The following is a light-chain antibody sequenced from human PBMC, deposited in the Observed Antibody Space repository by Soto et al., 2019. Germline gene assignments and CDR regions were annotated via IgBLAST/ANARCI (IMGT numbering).Light chain of an antibody. CDR3: QQSYSTPPT. CDR1: QSISSR. CDR2: DAS. J-gene: IGKJ5*01. V-gene: IGKV1-39*01. Sequence: DIQMTQSPSTLSASVGDRVTITCRASQSISSRLAWYQQKPGKAPQLLIYDASSLESGVPSRFSGSGSGTDFTLTISSLQPEDFATYYCQQSYSTPPTFGQGTRLEIK.